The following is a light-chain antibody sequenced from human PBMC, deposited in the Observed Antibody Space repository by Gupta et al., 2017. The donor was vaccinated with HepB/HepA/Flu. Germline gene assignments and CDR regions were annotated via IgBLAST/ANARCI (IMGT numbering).Light chain of an antibody. V-gene: IGKV3-11*01. CDR1: QTVSTY. CDR3: QQRSNWPLT. Sequence: EIVLTQSPATLSLSPGDRATLSCRASQTVSTYLAWYQQKPGQSPRLLIYDISNRATGNPARFSGSGSGTDFTLTISSLEPEDFAVYFCQQRSNWPLTFGGGTKVEIK. CDR2: DIS. J-gene: IGKJ4*01.